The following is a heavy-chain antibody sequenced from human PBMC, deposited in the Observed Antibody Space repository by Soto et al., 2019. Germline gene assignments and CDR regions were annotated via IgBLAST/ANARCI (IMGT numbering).Heavy chain of an antibody. CDR1: GGSISSADNS. Sequence: QLQLQESGSGLVKPSQTLSLTCAVSGGSISSADNSWNWIRQPPGKGLEWIGYIHHSGSTYYNYKSSLKRRVSIAADNSKNQFSLKLTSVTAADTAVYYCARGGELRSGKTFDIWGQGTMVTVSS. CDR2: IHHSGST. J-gene: IGHJ3*02. D-gene: IGHD3-10*02. CDR3: ARGGELRSGKTFDI. V-gene: IGHV4-30-2*01.